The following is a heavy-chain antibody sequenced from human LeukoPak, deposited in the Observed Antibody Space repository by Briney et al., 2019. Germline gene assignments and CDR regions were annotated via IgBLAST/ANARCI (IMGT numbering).Heavy chain of an antibody. CDR1: GYNFASYT. J-gene: IGHJ4*02. V-gene: IGHV1-3*01. Sequence: GASVKVSCKTSGYNFASYTMHWLRQAPGQSPEWMGSINGDNGNTKYSEKFQRRVTFTRDTSASSAYMELSRLRSEDTAVYYCARSSSGTYHYWGQGTLVTVSS. CDR3: ARSSSGTYHY. D-gene: IGHD3-10*01. CDR2: INGDNGNT.